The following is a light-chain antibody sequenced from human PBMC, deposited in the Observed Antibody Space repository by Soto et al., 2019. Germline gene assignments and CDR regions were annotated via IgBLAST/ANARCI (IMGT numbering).Light chain of an antibody. V-gene: IGKV1-39*01. CDR1: QSIGRF. CDR3: HQSHSVPGT. J-gene: IGKJ1*01. CDR2: AAS. Sequence: DIQMTQSPSTLSGSVGDRVTITCRASQSIGRFLNWYQQKPGKAPKLLIYAASSLQSGVSSRFSGSGSATDFTLTISSLLPEDFATYYCHQSHSVPGTFGQGTKVDIK.